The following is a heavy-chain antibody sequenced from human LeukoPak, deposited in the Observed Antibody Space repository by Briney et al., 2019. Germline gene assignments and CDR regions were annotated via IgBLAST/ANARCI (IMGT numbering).Heavy chain of an antibody. D-gene: IGHD6-13*01. J-gene: IGHJ4*02. CDR2: IYYDGGT. CDR3: AREEASAGDY. V-gene: IGHV4-39*02. CDR1: GGSISSRSHY. Sequence: PSETLSLTCTVFGGSISSRSHYWAWIRQPPGKGLEWIGSIYYDGGTFYSPSLESRVTTSVDTSRNQFSLKLTSVTVADTAVYYCAREEASAGDYWGQGTLVTVSS.